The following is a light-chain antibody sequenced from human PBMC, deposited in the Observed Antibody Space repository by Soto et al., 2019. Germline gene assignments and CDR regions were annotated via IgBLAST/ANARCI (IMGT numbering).Light chain of an antibody. Sequence: QSVLTQPASVSGSPGQSITISCTGTSSDVGGYNYVSWYQHHPGEAPKLMIYDVSNRPPGVSNRFSGSKSGKTASLTISGLQAEDEADYYCSSYTSSSTVVFGGGTKLTVL. CDR2: DVS. V-gene: IGLV2-14*03. CDR1: SSDVGGYNY. CDR3: SSYTSSSTVV. J-gene: IGLJ2*01.